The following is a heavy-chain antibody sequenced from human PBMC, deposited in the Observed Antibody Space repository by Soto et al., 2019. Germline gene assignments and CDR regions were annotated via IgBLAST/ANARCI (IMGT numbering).Heavy chain of an antibody. CDR3: AKDNALSPGMDV. CDR1: GFTFSSYG. Sequence: QVQLVESGGGVVQPGRSLRLSCAASGFTFSSYGMHWVRQAPGKGLEWVAVISYEGSNKYYADSVKGRFPISRQNSKNPLYLQMNSLRAEDTAVYYCAKDNALSPGMDVWGQGTTVTVSS. V-gene: IGHV3-30*18. J-gene: IGHJ6*02. CDR2: ISYEGSNK.